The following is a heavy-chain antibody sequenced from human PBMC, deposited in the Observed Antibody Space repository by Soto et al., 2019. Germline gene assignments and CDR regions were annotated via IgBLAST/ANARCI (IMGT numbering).Heavy chain of an antibody. CDR2: VYHTGRT. J-gene: IGHJ4*02. CDR1: GGSFTSGSYS. CDR3: ARDCAYVAS. Sequence: QVQLQESGPGLVKPSETLSLTCTVSGGSFTSGSYSWSWLRQPPGKGLEWIGYVYHTGRTSYHPSLKSRVSISMDTSKNEFSLNLDSVTAADAAVYFCARDCAYVASCGQWNLGTVSS. D-gene: IGHD2-21*01. V-gene: IGHV4-61*01.